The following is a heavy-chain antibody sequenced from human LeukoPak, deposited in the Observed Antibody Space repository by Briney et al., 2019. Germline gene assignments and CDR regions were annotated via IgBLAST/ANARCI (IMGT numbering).Heavy chain of an antibody. CDR2: INPNSGGT. D-gene: IGHD3-22*01. CDR1: GYTFTGYY. Sequence: ASVKVSCKASGYTFTGYYMHWVRQAPGQGLEWMGWINPNSGGTNYAQKFQGRVTMTRDTSISTAYMELSRLRSDDTAVYYCARSFDCDSSGYYVPFDYWGQGTLVTVSS. CDR3: ARSFDCDSSGYYVPFDY. V-gene: IGHV1-2*02. J-gene: IGHJ4*02.